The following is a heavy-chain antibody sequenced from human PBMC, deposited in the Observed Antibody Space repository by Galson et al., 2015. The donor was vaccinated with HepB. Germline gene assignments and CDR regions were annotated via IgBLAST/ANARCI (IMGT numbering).Heavy chain of an antibody. CDR2: INEDGSRT. J-gene: IGHJ4*02. Sequence: SLRLSCAASGSTFSRYWMHWVRQAPGRGLVWVSRINEDGSRTDYADSVKGRFTISRDNAKNTLFLQMNSLRAEDTAVYFCSRDLRGRDDFWGQGTLVTVSS. CDR1: GSTFSRYW. V-gene: IGHV3-74*01. D-gene: IGHD3-16*01. CDR3: SRDLRGRDDF.